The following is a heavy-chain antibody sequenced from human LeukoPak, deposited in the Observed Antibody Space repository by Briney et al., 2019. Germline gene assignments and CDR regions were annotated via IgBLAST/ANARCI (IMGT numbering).Heavy chain of an antibody. V-gene: IGHV3-23*01. CDR2: ISVGGDGT. D-gene: IGHD1-1*01. CDR1: GFTFSSYG. CDR3: VTRGTTGTKYLEH. J-gene: IGHJ4*02. Sequence: GGSLRLSCAASGFTFSSYGMHWVRQAPGKGLEWVSTISVGGDGTYYADSVKGRFTISRDNSKNTLNLQMNSLRVGDTAVYYCVTRGTTGTKYLEHWGQGSLVTVSS.